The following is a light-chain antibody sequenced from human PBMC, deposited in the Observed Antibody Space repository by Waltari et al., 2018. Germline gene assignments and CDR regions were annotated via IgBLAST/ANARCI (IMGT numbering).Light chain of an antibody. CDR3: RSWPTNDTPV. CDR1: SKHAGGYNF. J-gene: IGLJ1*01. CDR2: EVI. Sequence: QSALTQTASVSGSPGQSITLSCPGNSKHAGGYNFVSWDQQGPGGAPQVIIFEVISRPSGVSPRFSGSGAGNTASLSISGLQIEDAGYYYCRSWPTNDTPVFGSGTRVSVL. V-gene: IGLV2-14*01.